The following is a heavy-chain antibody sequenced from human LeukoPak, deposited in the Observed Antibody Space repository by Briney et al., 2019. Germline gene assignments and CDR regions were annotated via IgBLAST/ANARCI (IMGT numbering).Heavy chain of an antibody. CDR3: ARPRVPAAIHDAFDI. CDR2: IIPIFGTA. J-gene: IGHJ3*02. V-gene: IGHV1-69*05. Sequence: ASVKVSCKASGGTFSSYAISWVRQAPGQGLEWMGGIIPIFGTANYAQKFQGRVTITTDESTSTAYMELSSLRSEDTAVYYCARPRVPAAIHDAFDIWGQGTMVTVSS. D-gene: IGHD2-2*01. CDR1: GGTFSSYA.